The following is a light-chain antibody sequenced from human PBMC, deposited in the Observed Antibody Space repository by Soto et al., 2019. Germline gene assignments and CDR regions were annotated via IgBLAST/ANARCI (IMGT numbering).Light chain of an antibody. CDR1: QGISNY. CDR2: AAS. CDR3: QKYNSAPT. V-gene: IGKV1-27*01. J-gene: IGKJ1*01. Sequence: MTQSPATLSASVGDRVTITCRASQGISNYLAWYQQKPGKVPKLLIYAASTLQSGVPSRFSGSGSGTDFTLTISSLQPEDVATYYCQKYNSAPTFGQGTKVDIK.